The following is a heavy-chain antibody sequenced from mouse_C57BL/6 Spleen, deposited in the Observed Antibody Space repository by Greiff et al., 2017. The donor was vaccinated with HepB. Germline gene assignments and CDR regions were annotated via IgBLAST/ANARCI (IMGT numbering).Heavy chain of an antibody. J-gene: IGHJ4*01. D-gene: IGHD2-4*01. CDR2: IDPENGDT. CDR3: TTRDYDYDEDYAMDY. V-gene: IGHV14-4*01. Sequence: EVQLQQSGAELVRPGASVKLSCTASGFNIKDDYMHWVKQRPEQGLEWIGWIDPENGDTEYASKFQGKATITADTSSNTAYLQLSSLTSEDTAVYYWTTRDYDYDEDYAMDYWGQGTSVTVSS. CDR1: GFNIKDDY.